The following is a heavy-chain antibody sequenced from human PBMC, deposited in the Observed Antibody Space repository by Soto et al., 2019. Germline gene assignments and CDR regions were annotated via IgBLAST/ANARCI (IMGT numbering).Heavy chain of an antibody. D-gene: IGHD3-22*01. CDR2: IYHSGST. CDR1: GGSISSSNW. J-gene: IGHJ4*02. Sequence: PSETLSLTCAVSGGSISSSNWWSWVRQPPGKGLEWIGEIYHSGSTNYNPSLKSRVTISVDKSKNQFSLKLSSVTAADTAVYYCARGGYYDSSGYYYLFDYWGQGTLVTVSS. CDR3: ARGGYYDSSGYYYLFDY. V-gene: IGHV4-4*02.